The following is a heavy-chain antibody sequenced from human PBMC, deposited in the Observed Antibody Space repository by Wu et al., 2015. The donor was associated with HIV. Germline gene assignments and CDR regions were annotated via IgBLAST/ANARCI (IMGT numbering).Heavy chain of an antibody. D-gene: IGHD2-21*02. CDR3: ARVGGMVTANGYWFFDL. Sequence: QVQLVQSGGEVKKVGASVKVSCKASGYTFTSYGISWVRQAPGQRPEWMGWISGADDKTKYAQKIQDRVTMTTDTSTSTAYLELRSLRSDDTAVYYCARVGGMVTANGYWFFDLWGRGSLLTVSS. CDR2: ISGADDKT. V-gene: IGHV1-18*01. CDR1: GYTFTSYG. J-gene: IGHJ2*01.